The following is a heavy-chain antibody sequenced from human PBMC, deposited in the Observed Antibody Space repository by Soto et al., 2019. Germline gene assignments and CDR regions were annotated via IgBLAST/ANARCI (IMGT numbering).Heavy chain of an antibody. CDR3: ARDGYDSSGYSSPDFDY. J-gene: IGHJ4*02. Sequence: PGGSLRLSCAASGFTFSSYAMHWVRQAPGKGLEWVAVISYDGSNKYYADSVKGRFTISRDNSKNTLYLQMNSLRAEDTAVYYCARDGYDSSGYSSPDFDYWGQGTLVTVSS. CDR1: GFTFSSYA. CDR2: ISYDGSNK. V-gene: IGHV3-30-3*01. D-gene: IGHD3-22*01.